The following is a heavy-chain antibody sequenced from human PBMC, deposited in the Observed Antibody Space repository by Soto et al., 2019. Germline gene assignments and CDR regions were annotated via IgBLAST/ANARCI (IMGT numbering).Heavy chain of an antibody. J-gene: IGHJ5*02. CDR1: GFTFSSYA. CDR2: ISGSGGTT. D-gene: IGHD6-19*01. Sequence: GESLKISCAASGFTFSSYAMSWVRQAPGKGLEWVSAISGSGGTTFYADSVKGRFTIARAKSKNTLHLQMNSLRAEDTDVYYCAKDLVAVAGHYNWFDPWGQGTLVTVSS. CDR3: AKDLVAVAGHYNWFDP. V-gene: IGHV3-23*01.